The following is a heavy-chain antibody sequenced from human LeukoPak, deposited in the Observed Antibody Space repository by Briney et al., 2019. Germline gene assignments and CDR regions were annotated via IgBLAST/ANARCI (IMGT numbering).Heavy chain of an antibody. D-gene: IGHD2/OR15-2a*01. Sequence: GASVKVSCKASGYSFTTLSICWVRQAPGQGPEWMGWVSSSTGNPTYAQDFTGRFVFSVDTSVTTAYLQINNLKAEDTAVYYCARDARMDYWGQGTQVTVSS. V-gene: IGHV7-4-1*02. CDR2: VSSSTGNP. CDR1: GYSFTTLS. J-gene: IGHJ4*02. CDR3: ARDARMDY.